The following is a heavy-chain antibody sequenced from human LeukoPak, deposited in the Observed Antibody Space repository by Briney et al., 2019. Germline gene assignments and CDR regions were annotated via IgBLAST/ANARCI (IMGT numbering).Heavy chain of an antibody. CDR1: GGSISGSRRY. Sequence: SETLSLTCNVSGGSISGSRRYWGWVRQPPGGGLEWIGGIRYIGTTHYNPDLQRRLTLSVDNSQNQFSLKLKSVTAADTSMYYCTRQLSWASDTGDSWGQGTLVTVSS. J-gene: IGHJ5*01. CDR3: TRQLSWASDTGDS. CDR2: IRYIGTT. V-gene: IGHV4-39*01. D-gene: IGHD6-13*01.